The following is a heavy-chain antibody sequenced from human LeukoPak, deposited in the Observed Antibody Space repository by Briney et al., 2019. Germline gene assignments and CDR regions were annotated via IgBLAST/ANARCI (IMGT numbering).Heavy chain of an antibody. V-gene: IGHV4-59*01. J-gene: IGHJ4*02. CDR3: AGGVYIAAAQYGY. D-gene: IGHD6-13*01. Sequence: SETLSLTCTVSGGSISSYYWSWIRQPPGKGLEWIGYIYYSGTTNYNPSLKSRVTISVDTSKNQFSLKLSSVTAADTAVYYCAGGVYIAAAQYGYWGQGTLVSVSS. CDR1: GGSISSYY. CDR2: IYYSGTT.